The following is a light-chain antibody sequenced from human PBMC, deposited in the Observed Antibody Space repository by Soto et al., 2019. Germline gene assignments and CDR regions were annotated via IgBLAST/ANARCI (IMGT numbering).Light chain of an antibody. V-gene: IGKV1-33*01. Sequence: DIQMTQSPSSLSASVGDRVTITCQASQDISNYLNWYQQKPGKAPKLLIYDASNLGTWVPSRFSGRGSGTDFTFNILSLQPEDIATYYCQQYDNLPLTFGGGTNVEIK. CDR2: DAS. J-gene: IGKJ4*01. CDR3: QQYDNLPLT. CDR1: QDISNY.